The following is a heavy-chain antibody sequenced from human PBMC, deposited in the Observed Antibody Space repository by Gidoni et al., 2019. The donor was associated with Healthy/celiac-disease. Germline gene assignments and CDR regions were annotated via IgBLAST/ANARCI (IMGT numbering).Heavy chain of an antibody. Sequence: QVQLQESGPVLVRPSQTLSLTCTFSGGSISSGGYYWSWIRQQPGKGLEWIGYIYYRGSTYYNPSLKSRVTISVDTSKNQFSLKLSSVTAEDTAVYYCARDERVAGSFDYWGQGTLVTVSS. V-gene: IGHV4-31*03. J-gene: IGHJ4*02. CDR2: IYYRGST. D-gene: IGHD6-19*01. CDR3: ARDERVAGSFDY. CDR1: GGSISSGGYY.